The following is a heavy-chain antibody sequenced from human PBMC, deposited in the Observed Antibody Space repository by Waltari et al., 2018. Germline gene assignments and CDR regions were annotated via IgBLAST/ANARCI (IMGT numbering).Heavy chain of an antibody. CDR3: VTALGDRSSASRPFDV. J-gene: IGHJ3*01. CDR2: IYSSGST. CDR1: GDSISGSSY. D-gene: IGHD3-10*01. V-gene: IGHV4-61*09. Sequence: QLQLQQSGPGLVTPSQTLSLACSLSGDSISGSSYWNWVRQTAGEGLEWLGYIYSSGSTKYNPSLQSRVTISIVNKTQFSLKLAAVTAADTAVYYCVTALGDRSSASRPFDVWGLGTLITVSS.